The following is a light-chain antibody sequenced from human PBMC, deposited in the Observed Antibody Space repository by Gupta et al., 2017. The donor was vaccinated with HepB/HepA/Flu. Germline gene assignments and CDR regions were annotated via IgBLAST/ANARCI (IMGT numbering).Light chain of an antibody. CDR1: SSNIGSNT. J-gene: IGLJ3*02. CDR3: AAGDDSRNGWV. CDR2: SNN. Sequence: SVLPQPPSASGTPGQRVTISCSGSSSNIGSNTVNWYQQRPGTAPKLLIYSNNQRPSGVPDRFSGSKSGTSASLAISGLQSEDEADYYCAAGDDSRNGWVFGGGTKLTVL. V-gene: IGLV1-44*01.